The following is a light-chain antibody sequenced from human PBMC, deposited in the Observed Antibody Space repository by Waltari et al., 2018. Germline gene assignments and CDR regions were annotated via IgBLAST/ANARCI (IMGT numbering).Light chain of an antibody. CDR1: QSVLSSFNKKTY. CDR3: QQYYTAPLT. J-gene: IGKJ4*01. Sequence: DIVMTQSPDSLAVSLGERATINCKSSQSVLSSFNKKTYLAWFQQKPGHPPKLIINWASTRQAGVPDRFSGSGSETDFTLAISGLQGEDVAVYYCQQYYTAPLTFGGGTKVEIK. CDR2: WAS. V-gene: IGKV4-1*01.